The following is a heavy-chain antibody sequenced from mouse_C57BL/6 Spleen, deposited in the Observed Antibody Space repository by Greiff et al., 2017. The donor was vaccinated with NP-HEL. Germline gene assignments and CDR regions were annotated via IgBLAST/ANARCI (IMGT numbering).Heavy chain of an antibody. Sequence: EVQVVESGGGLVKPGGSLKLSCAASGFTFSDYGMHWVRQAPEKGLEWVAYISSGSSTIYYADTVKGRFTISRDNAKNTLFLQMTSLRSEDTAMYYCARGHYGSSYSFDYWGQGTTLTVSS. J-gene: IGHJ2*01. CDR3: ARGHYGSSYSFDY. CDR1: GFTFSDYG. V-gene: IGHV5-17*01. CDR2: ISSGSSTI. D-gene: IGHD1-1*01.